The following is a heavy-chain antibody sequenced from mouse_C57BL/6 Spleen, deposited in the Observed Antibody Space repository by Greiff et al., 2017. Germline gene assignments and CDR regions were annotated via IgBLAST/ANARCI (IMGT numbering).Heavy chain of an antibody. CDR3: ARENYGSSYYWYFDV. CDR2: IYPGSGNT. Sequence: QVQLQQSGAELVRPGASVKLSCKASGYTFTDYYINWVKQRPGQGLEWIARIYPGSGNTYYNEKFKGKATLTAEKSSSTAYMQLSSLTSEDSAVYFGARENYGSSYYWYFDVWGTGTTVTVSS. D-gene: IGHD1-1*01. CDR1: GYTFTDYY. V-gene: IGHV1-76*01. J-gene: IGHJ1*03.